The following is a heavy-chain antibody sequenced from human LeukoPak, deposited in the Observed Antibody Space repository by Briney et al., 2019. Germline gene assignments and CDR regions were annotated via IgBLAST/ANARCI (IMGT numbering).Heavy chain of an antibody. V-gene: IGHV3-48*01. CDR3: ARVLTFSGGFEDY. J-gene: IGHJ4*02. D-gene: IGHD6-19*01. CDR2: ISGTGSST. CDR1: GFTFSTYY. Sequence: GGSLRLSCAASGFTFSTYYMNWVRQAPGKGLEWVSSISGTGSSTYYTDSVKGRFTISRDNAKNSLYLQMNSLRAEDTAVYYCARVLTFSGGFEDYWGQGTLVTVSS.